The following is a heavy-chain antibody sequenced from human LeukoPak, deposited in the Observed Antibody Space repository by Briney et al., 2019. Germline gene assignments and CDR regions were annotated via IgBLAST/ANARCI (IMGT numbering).Heavy chain of an antibody. CDR3: TSVGLRFLEWSTYYFDY. CDR2: IRGKAYGGTT. V-gene: IGHV3-49*03. CDR1: GFTFGDYV. J-gene: IGHJ4*02. D-gene: IGHD3-3*01. Sequence: GGSLRLSCTASGFTFGDYVMSWFRQAPGKGLEWVGFIRGKAYGGTTEYAASVKGRFTISRDDSKSIAYLQMNSLKTEDTAVYYCTSVGLRFLEWSTYYFDYWGQGTLVTVSS.